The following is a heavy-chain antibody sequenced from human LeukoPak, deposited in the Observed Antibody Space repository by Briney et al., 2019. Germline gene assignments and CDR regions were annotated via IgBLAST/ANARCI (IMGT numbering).Heavy chain of an antibody. Sequence: GGSLRLSCAASGFTVSSNYMSWVRQAPGKGLEWVSAISGSGGSTYYADSVKGRFTISRDNSKNTLYLQMNSLRAEDTAVYYCARRNPDYYGSGAFDYWGQGTLVTVSS. CDR2: ISGSGGST. V-gene: IGHV3-23*01. CDR1: GFTVSSNY. J-gene: IGHJ4*02. CDR3: ARRNPDYYGSGAFDY. D-gene: IGHD3-10*01.